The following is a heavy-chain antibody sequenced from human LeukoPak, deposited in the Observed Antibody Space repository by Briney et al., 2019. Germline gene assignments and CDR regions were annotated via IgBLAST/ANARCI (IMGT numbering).Heavy chain of an antibody. V-gene: IGHV3-73*01. CDR3: IRQGGGYDSFEY. CDR1: GFTFSGSA. CDR2: IRSKANSYAT. J-gene: IGHJ4*02. D-gene: IGHD5-12*01. Sequence: GGSLRLSCAASGFTFSGSAMHWVRQASGKGLEWVGRIRSKANSYATAYAASVKGRFTISRDDSKNTAYLQMSSLKTEDTAVYYCIRQGGGYDSFEYWGQGTLVTVSS.